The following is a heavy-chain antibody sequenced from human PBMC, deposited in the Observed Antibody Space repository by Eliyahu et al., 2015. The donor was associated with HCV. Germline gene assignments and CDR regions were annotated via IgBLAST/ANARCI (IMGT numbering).Heavy chain of an antibody. J-gene: IGHJ4*02. CDR2: IRSKSSGETV. Sequence: EVQLVESGGGLVQPGRSLRLSCTASGFXFGDYAMNWVRQAPGKGLEWVGFIRSKSSGETVSHAAPVRGRFTISRDDSKSTAYLQMNSLKTEDTAVYFCSRSGAFCGGDCSSGDYWGQGTLVTVSS. D-gene: IGHD2-21*01. V-gene: IGHV3-49*04. CDR1: GFXFGDYA. CDR3: SRSGAFCGGDCSSGDY.